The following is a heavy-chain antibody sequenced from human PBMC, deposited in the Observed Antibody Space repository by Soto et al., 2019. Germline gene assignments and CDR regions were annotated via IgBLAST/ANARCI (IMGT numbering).Heavy chain of an antibody. CDR1: GFSASNTW. D-gene: IGHD2-8*01. V-gene: IGHV3-15*07. CDR3: ATQPDFVLTATAYYFDY. Sequence: EVQMVESGGGLVEPGGSLRLSCAASGFSASNTWMSWVRQAPGKGLEWVGRIKSKADGGTTDYAAAVEGRFTISRDASQNTPHLQMNSVRTEATAVYYCATQPDFVLTATAYYFDYWGQGPLVTVSS. CDR2: IKSKADGGTT. J-gene: IGHJ4*02.